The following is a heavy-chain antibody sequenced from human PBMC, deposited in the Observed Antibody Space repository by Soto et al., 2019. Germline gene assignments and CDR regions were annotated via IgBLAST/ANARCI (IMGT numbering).Heavy chain of an antibody. V-gene: IGHV4-59*01. CDR1: GGSISSYS. CDR2: IDYSGST. Sequence: SETLSLTYTVSGGSISSYSWSWIRQPPGQGLEWIGYIDYSGSTNYSPSLKSRVTISVHTSKNQFSLKLSSVTAADTAVYYCARHKGSSWYGYYYYGMDVWGQGTTVT. CDR3: ARHKGSSWYGYYYYGMDV. J-gene: IGHJ6*02. D-gene: IGHD6-13*01.